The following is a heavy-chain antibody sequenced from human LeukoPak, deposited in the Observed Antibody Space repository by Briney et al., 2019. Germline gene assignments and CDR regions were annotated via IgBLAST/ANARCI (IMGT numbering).Heavy chain of an antibody. D-gene: IGHD1-20*01. CDR1: GFTFSSYG. CDR3: AKLYNWSDAAVDY. V-gene: IGHV3-30*02. CDR2: IRYDGSNK. Sequence: PGGSLRLSCAASGFTFSSYGMHWVRQAPGKGLEWVAFIRYDGSNKYYADSVKGRFTISRDNSKNTLYLQMNSLRADDTAVYYCAKLYNWSDAAVDYWGQGTLVTVSS. J-gene: IGHJ4*02.